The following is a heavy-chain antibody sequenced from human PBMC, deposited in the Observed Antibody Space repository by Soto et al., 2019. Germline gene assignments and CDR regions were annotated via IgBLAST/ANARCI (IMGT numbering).Heavy chain of an antibody. D-gene: IGHD5-12*01. CDR1: GFNFNVYS. Sequence: GGSLRLSCAASGFNFNVYSMNWVRQAPGKGLEWISSISSSSNYIHYRDSVRGRFTISRDNAKNSLYLQLDSLRVEDTAVYFCARDRGSEVLDSWGQGTLVTVSS. CDR2: ISSSSNYI. V-gene: IGHV3-21*01. J-gene: IGHJ5*01. CDR3: ARDRGSEVLDS.